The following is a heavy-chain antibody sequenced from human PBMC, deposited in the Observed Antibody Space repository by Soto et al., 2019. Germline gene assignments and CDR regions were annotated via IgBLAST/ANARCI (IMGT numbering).Heavy chain of an antibody. Sequence: PGGSQRLSCAASGFTFRSYGRHWVRQAPGKGLEWVAVISYDGSNKYYADSVKGRFTISRDNSKNTLYLQMNSLRAEDTAVYYCAKDHDGSGWLAPIDYWGQGTLVTVSS. CDR3: AKDHDGSGWLAPIDY. CDR2: ISYDGSNK. J-gene: IGHJ4*02. V-gene: IGHV3-30*18. CDR1: GFTFRSYG. D-gene: IGHD6-19*01.